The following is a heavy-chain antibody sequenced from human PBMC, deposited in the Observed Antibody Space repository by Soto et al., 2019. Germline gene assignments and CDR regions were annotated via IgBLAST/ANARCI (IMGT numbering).Heavy chain of an antibody. Sequence: EVQLVESGGGLVKPGGSLRISCAASGFTFSSYSMNWVRQAPGKGLEWVSSISSSSSYIYYADSVKGRFTISRDNAKNSLYLQMNSLRAEDTAVYYCAREAGYSSPYYFDYWGQGTLVTVSS. CDR2: ISSSSSYI. CDR3: AREAGYSSPYYFDY. V-gene: IGHV3-21*01. J-gene: IGHJ4*02. CDR1: GFTFSSYS. D-gene: IGHD6-13*01.